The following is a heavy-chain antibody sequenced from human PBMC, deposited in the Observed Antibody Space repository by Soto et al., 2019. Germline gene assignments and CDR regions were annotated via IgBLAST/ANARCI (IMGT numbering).Heavy chain of an antibody. CDR1: GYTFSNYG. D-gene: IGHD6-6*01. CDR3: AGKSSSSSWFDP. Sequence: ASVKVSCKASGYTFSNYGVTWVRQAPGQGLEWMGWISGYNGNTNYAQNFQGRVTMTADPSTRTAYMDLRSLRSDDTAVYFCAGKSSSSSWFDPWGQGTLVTVSS. J-gene: IGHJ5*02. V-gene: IGHV1-18*01. CDR2: ISGYNGNT.